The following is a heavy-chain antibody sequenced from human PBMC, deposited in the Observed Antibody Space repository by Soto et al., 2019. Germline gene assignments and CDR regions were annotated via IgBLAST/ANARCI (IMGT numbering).Heavy chain of an antibody. CDR2: ISGGGNDR. D-gene: IGHD5-12*01. Sequence: PGGSLRLSCAASGFPFSSYAMSWVRQTPEKGLEWVAGISGGGNDRYYADFVQGRFTFSRDNSRNILYLQMSSLRADDTATYFCARSLFMVAPDNEPFDYWGQGTLVTVSS. J-gene: IGHJ4*02. CDR1: GFPFSSYA. CDR3: ARSLFMVAPDNEPFDY. V-gene: IGHV3-23*01.